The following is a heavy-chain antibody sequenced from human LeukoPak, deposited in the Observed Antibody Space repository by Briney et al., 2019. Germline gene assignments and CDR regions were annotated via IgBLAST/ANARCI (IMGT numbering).Heavy chain of an antibody. Sequence: SVKVSCKASGGTFNSYAISWVRQAPGQGLEWMGRIIPILGIANYAQKFQGRVTITADKSTSTAYMELSSLRSEDTAVYYCARERGYSKPLDYWGQGTLVTVSS. V-gene: IGHV1-69*04. J-gene: IGHJ4*02. CDR1: GGTFNSYA. CDR3: ARERGYSKPLDY. D-gene: IGHD5-18*01. CDR2: IIPILGIA.